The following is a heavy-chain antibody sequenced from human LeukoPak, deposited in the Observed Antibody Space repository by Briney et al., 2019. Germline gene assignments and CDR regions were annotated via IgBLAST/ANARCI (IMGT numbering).Heavy chain of an antibody. CDR3: ARGADSSGYYSIFYFDY. Sequence: SETLSLTCTVSGGSISSYYWNWIRQPAGKGLEWTGYIYYSGSTNYNPSLKSRVTISVDTSKNQFSLKLSSVTAADTAVYYCARGADSSGYYSIFYFDYWGQGTLVTVSS. J-gene: IGHJ4*02. V-gene: IGHV4-59*01. D-gene: IGHD3-22*01. CDR1: GGSISSYY. CDR2: IYYSGST.